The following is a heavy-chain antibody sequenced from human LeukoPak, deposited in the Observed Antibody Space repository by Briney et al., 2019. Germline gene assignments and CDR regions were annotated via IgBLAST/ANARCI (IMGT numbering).Heavy chain of an antibody. J-gene: IGHJ3*02. Sequence: SVKVSCKASGGTFTSYAISWVRQAPGQGLEWMGGIIPIFGTTNYAQKFQGRVTITTDTSTSTAYMELSCLRSEDTAVYYCARDRRPRSGNASRTDAFYSWKQRRIVTVSS. CDR1: GGTFTSYA. CDR2: IIPIFGTT. V-gene: IGHV1-69*05. CDR3: ARDRRPRSGNASRTDAFYS. D-gene: IGHD5-12*01.